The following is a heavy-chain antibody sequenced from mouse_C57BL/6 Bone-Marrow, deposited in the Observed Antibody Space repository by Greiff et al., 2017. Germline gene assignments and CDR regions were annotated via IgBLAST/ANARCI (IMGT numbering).Heavy chain of an antibody. D-gene: IGHD2-10*02. J-gene: IGHJ3*01. CDR2: IRSKSDNYAT. V-gene: IGHV6-3*01. Sequence: EVQVVESGGGLVQPGGSMKLSCVASGFTFSNYWMNWVRQSPEKGLEWVAQIRSKSDNYATHYAESVKGRFTISSDDSKSSVYLQMNKLRAEDTGIYYCTGDGLVPWFAYWGQGTLVTVSA. CDR3: TGDGLVPWFAY. CDR1: GFTFSNYW.